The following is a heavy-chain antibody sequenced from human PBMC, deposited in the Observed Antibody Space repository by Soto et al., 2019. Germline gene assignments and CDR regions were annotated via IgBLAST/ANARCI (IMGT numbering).Heavy chain of an antibody. CDR1: GFTFSRYW. D-gene: IGHD6-13*01. V-gene: IGHV3-7*03. J-gene: IGHJ6*02. CDR3: AGSAYAAAGIDYYNGMDV. Sequence: EVQLVEAGGGLVQPGGSLRLSCAASGFTFSRYWMSWVRQAPGKGLEWVANIKQDGSEKYYVDSVKGRFTISRDNAKNSLYLQMNSLRAEDTAVYYCAGSAYAAAGIDYYNGMDVWGQGTTVTVSS. CDR2: IKQDGSEK.